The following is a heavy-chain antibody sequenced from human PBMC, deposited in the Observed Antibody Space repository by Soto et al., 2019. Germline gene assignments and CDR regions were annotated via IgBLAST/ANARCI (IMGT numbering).Heavy chain of an antibody. J-gene: IGHJ4*02. CDR2: IYHSGHT. CDR3: AREKVSDSGDYYFNY. V-gene: IGHV4-30-4*01. Sequence: SETLSLTCTVAGGAVSSDDYYWSWVRQSPDKGLEWIGYIYHSGHTWYNPSLESRLVISIDTSKNHFSLEVSSVTAADTAVYFCAREKVSDSGDYYFNYWGRGTLVTVSS. D-gene: IGHD4-17*01. CDR1: GGAVSSDDYY.